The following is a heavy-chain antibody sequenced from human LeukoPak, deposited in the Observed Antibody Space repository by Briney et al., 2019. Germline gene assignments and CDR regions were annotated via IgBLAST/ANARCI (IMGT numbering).Heavy chain of an antibody. CDR3: ARVRRHVGSRWFDS. V-gene: IGHV3-53*01. CDR2: INVGGSV. Sequence: GGSLRLSCVASGFPFTNNYMSWVRQAPGRGLEWVSVINVGGSVSYAESVKGRFTISRDNSNSTLYLQMNSLRVEDTALYYCARVRRHVGSRWFDSWGQGTLVTVSS. D-gene: IGHD1-26*01. J-gene: IGHJ5*01. CDR1: GFPFTNNY.